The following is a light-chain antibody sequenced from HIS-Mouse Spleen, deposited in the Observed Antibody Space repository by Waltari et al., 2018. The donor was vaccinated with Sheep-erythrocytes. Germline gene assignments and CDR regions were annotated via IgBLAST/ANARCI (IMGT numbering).Light chain of an antibody. V-gene: IGLV2-8*01. J-gene: IGLJ2*01. Sequence: QSALTQPPSESGSPGQSVTLSCTGTSSDGGAFNFVSWYQQHPGKAPKLMIYEVSKRPSGVPDRFSGSKSGNTASLTVSGLQAEDEADYYCSSYAGSNMVFGGGTKLTVL. CDR3: SSYAGSNMV. CDR1: SSDGGAFNF. CDR2: EVS.